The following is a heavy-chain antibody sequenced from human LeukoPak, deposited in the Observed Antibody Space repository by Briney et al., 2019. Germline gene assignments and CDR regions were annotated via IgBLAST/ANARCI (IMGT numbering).Heavy chain of an antibody. D-gene: IGHD3-22*01. J-gene: IGHJ4*02. Sequence: ASVKVSCKASGYSFTGYYMHWVRQAPGQGLEWMGIIDPSGGSTTYAQKFQGRVTMTRDTSTTTVYMELSSLRSDDAAMYYCARGKVRDDSDYWGQGTLVIVSS. CDR3: ARGKVRDDSDY. CDR2: IDPSGGST. V-gene: IGHV1-46*01. CDR1: GYSFTGYY.